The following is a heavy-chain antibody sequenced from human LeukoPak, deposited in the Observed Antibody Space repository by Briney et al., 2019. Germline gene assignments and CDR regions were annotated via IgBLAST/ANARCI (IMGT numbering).Heavy chain of an antibody. CDR2: INPNSGGT. D-gene: IGHD3-22*01. Sequence: APVKVSCKASGYTFTGYYMHWVRQAPGQGLEWMGWINPNSGGTNYAQKFQGRVTMTRDTSISTAYMELSRLRSDDTAVYYCARVGSSGYYWNWFDYWGQGTLVTVSS. J-gene: IGHJ4*02. V-gene: IGHV1-2*02. CDR1: GYTFTGYY. CDR3: ARVGSSGYYWNWFDY.